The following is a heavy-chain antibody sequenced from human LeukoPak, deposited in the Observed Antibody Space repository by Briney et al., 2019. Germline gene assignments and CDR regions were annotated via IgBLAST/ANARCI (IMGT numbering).Heavy chain of an antibody. V-gene: IGHV4-30-4*01. CDR1: GGSISSGDYY. Sequence: PSETLSLTCTVSGGSISSGDYYWSWIRQPPGKGLEWIGYMYYSGSTYYNPSLKSRATISVDTSKNQFSLKLSSVTAADTAVYYCVRPYYYDSRIDPWGQGTLVTVSS. CDR3: VRPYYYDSRIDP. CDR2: MYYSGST. D-gene: IGHD3-22*01. J-gene: IGHJ5*02.